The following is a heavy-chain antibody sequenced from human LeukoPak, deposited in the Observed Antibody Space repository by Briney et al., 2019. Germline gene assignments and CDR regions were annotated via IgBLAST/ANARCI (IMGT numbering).Heavy chain of an antibody. CDR1: GGSISSYY. J-gene: IGHJ4*02. V-gene: IGHV4-4*09. Sequence: SETLSLTCTVSGGSISSYYWSWIRQPPGKGLEWIGYIYTSGSTHYNPSLKSRVIISVATSKNQFSLKLSSVTAADTAVYYCARGPEVEMATIYALRFDYWGQGTLVTVSS. CDR2: IYTSGST. D-gene: IGHD5-24*01. CDR3: ARGPEVEMATIYALRFDY.